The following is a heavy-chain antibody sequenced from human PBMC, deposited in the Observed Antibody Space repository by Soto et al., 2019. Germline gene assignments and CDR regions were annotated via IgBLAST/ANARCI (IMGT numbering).Heavy chain of an antibody. CDR2: ISVSGGET. V-gene: IGHV3-23*01. D-gene: IGHD6-19*01. J-gene: IGHJ4*02. CDR3: VKGGWLDD. Sequence: EVQVLESGGGLVQPGGSRRLSCTASGFTFSKFEMSWARQASGKGLEWVSFISVSGGETHYADSVKGRFIISRDNSKNTLYLQMNSLRVEDMAVYYCVKGGWLDDWGQETLVTVSS. CDR1: GFTFSKFE.